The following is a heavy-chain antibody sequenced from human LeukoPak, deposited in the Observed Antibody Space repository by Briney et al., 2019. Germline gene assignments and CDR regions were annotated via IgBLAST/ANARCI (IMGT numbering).Heavy chain of an antibody. J-gene: IGHJ4*02. CDR2: IYHSGST. CDR1: GVSISSVNW. Sequence: PSGTLSLTCAVSGVSISSVNWWSWVRQPPGKGLEWIGEIYHSGSTNYNPSLESRVTISVDTSKNQFSLKLTSVTAADTAVYYCAVGPYYNFDYWGQGTLVTVSS. D-gene: IGHD3-22*01. CDR3: AVGPYYNFDY. V-gene: IGHV4-4*02.